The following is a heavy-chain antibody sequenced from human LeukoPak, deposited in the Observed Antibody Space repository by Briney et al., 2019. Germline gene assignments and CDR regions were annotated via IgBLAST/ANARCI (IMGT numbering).Heavy chain of an antibody. Sequence: PSETLSLTCTVSGGSISSYYWSWIRQPAGKGLEWIGRTYTSGSTNYNPSLKSRVTMSVDTSKNQFSLKLSSVTAADTAVYYCARGAYPVLRYFDWSQTYFDYWGQGTLVTVTS. J-gene: IGHJ4*02. CDR3: ARGAYPVLRYFDWSQTYFDY. V-gene: IGHV4-4*07. D-gene: IGHD3-9*01. CDR2: TYTSGST. CDR1: GGSISSYY.